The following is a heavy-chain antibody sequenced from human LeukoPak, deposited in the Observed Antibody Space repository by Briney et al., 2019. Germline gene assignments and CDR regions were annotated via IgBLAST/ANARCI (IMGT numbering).Heavy chain of an antibody. D-gene: IGHD1-14*01. J-gene: IGHJ3*02. Sequence: SETLSLTCTVSGYSISSGYYWGWIRQPPGKGLEWIGSIYHSGSTYYNPSLKSRVTISVDTSKNQFSLKLSSVTAADTAVYYCARDLESTGDAFDIWGQGTMVTVSS. CDR2: IYHSGST. CDR3: ARDLESTGDAFDI. V-gene: IGHV4-38-2*02. CDR1: GYSISSGYY.